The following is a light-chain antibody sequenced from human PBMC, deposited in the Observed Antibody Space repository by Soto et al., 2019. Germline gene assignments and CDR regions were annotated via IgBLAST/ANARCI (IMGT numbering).Light chain of an antibody. CDR3: CSYAGSSTSVV. Sequence: QSALTQPASVSGSPGQSITISCTGTSSDVGSYNLVSWYQQHPGKAPKLMIYEGSKRPSGVSNRFSGSKSGNTASLTISGLQAEDEAYYYCCSYAGSSTSVVFGGGTKLTVL. V-gene: IGLV2-23*01. J-gene: IGLJ2*01. CDR1: SSDVGSYNL. CDR2: EGS.